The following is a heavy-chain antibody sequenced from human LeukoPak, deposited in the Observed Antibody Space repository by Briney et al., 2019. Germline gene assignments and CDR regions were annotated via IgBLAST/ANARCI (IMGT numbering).Heavy chain of an antibody. Sequence: GSLRLSCAASGFTFSHVWMSWVRQAPGKGLEWVGRIKSKTDGGTTDYAGFVKGRFTISRDDSKNTLYLQMNSLNIEDTAVYYCTTVALTTIGWNNWGQGTLVTVSP. V-gene: IGHV3-15*01. J-gene: IGHJ4*02. CDR2: IKSKTDGGTT. CDR1: GFTFSHVW. D-gene: IGHD1/OR15-1a*01. CDR3: TTVALTTIGWNN.